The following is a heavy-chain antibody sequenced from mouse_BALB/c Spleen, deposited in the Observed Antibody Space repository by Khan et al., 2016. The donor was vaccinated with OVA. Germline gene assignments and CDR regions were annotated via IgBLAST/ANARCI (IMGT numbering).Heavy chain of an antibody. CDR2: ISSGGHYT. D-gene: IGHD1-1*02. V-gene: IGHV5-9-3*01. CDR1: GFTFSSYG. J-gene: IGHJ4*01. Sequence: EVQLQESGGGLVKPGGSLKLSCSASGFTFSSYGMSWVRQTPEKRLEWVATISSGGHYTFYPDSVKGRFTISRDNAKNTLYLQMSSLRSEDTAMYYCARSVVDYHAMDYWGQGTSVTVSS. CDR3: ARSVVDYHAMDY.